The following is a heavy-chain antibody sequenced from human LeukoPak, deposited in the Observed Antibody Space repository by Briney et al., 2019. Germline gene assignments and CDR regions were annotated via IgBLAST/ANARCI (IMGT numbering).Heavy chain of an antibody. CDR3: ASSYSSGWYGDLCY. Sequence: ASVKVSCKASGGTFSSYAISWVRQAPGQGLEWMGIINPSGGSTSYAQKFQGRVTMTRDTSTSTVYMELSSLRSEDTAVYYCASSYSSGWYGDLCYWGQGTLVTVSS. CDR1: GGTFSSYA. D-gene: IGHD6-19*01. J-gene: IGHJ4*02. CDR2: INPSGGST. V-gene: IGHV1-46*01.